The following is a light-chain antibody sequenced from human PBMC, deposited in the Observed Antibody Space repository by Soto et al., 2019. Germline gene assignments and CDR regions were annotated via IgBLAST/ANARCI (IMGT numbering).Light chain of an antibody. CDR2: ENN. J-gene: IGLJ1*01. V-gene: IGLV1-40*01. CDR3: QSYDSSLSGYV. CDR1: SSNIGAGYE. Sequence: QSVLTQPPSVSEAPGQRVTISCTGSSSNIGAGYEAHWYQQVPGTAPKLLIYENNNRPSGVPDRFSGSKSGTSASLAITGLQAEDEAEHYCQSYDSSLSGYVFGTRTKLTVL.